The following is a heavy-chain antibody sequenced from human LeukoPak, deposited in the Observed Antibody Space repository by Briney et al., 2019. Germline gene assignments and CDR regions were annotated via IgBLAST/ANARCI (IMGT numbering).Heavy chain of an antibody. D-gene: IGHD6-19*01. V-gene: IGHV4-59*08. CDR1: GGSISSYY. Sequence: SETLSLTCTVSGGSISSYYWSWIRQPPGKGLEWIGYIYYSGSTNYNPSLKSRVTISVDTSKNQFPLKLSSVTAADTAVYYCARHRSSGWYVLSFDPWGQGTLVTVSS. CDR3: ARHRSSGWYVLSFDP. J-gene: IGHJ5*02. CDR2: IYYSGST.